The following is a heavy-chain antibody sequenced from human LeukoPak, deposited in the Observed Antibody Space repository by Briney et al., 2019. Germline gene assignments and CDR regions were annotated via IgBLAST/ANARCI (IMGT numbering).Heavy chain of an antibody. Sequence: ASVKVSCKASGYTFTSYGNSWVRQAPGQGLEWMGWISAYNGNTNYAQKLQGRVTMNTDTSTSTAYMELRSLRSDDTAVYYCARSDYYDSSGSYWGQGTLVTVSS. CDR3: ARSDYYDSSGSY. V-gene: IGHV1-18*01. J-gene: IGHJ4*02. D-gene: IGHD3-22*01. CDR2: ISAYNGNT. CDR1: GYTFTSYG.